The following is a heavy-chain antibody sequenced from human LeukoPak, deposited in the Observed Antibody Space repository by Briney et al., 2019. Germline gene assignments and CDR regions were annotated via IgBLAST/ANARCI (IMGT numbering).Heavy chain of an antibody. CDR2: ISSSSSYI. CDR3: AVVRGVIWSVFTDV. V-gene: IGHV3-21*01. Sequence: NPGGSLRLSCAASGFTFSSYTMNWVRQAPGKGLEWVSSISSSSSYIYYADSVKGRFTISRDNAKNSLYLQMNSLRAEDTAVYYCAVVRGVIWSVFTDVWGKGTTVTISS. D-gene: IGHD3-10*01. CDR1: GFTFSSYT. J-gene: IGHJ6*04.